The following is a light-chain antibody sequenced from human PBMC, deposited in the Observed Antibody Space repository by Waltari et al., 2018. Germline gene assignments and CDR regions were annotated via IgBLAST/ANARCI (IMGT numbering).Light chain of an antibody. CDR1: SGQSSYSSYS. V-gene: IGLV4-69*01. J-gene: IGLJ2*01. CDR3: QTWGAGFQI. Sequence: QLVLTQSPSASASLGDSVKLTCTLSSGQSSYSSYSIAWHQQQPGKGPRFLIKLNSDGSHKRGDGIPGRFSGSSSGAERYLTIASLQSADEADYYCQTWGAGFQIFGGGTKLAVL. CDR2: LNSDGSH.